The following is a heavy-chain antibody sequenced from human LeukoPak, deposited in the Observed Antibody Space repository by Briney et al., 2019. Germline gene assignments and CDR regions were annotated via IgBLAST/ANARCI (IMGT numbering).Heavy chain of an antibody. D-gene: IGHD2-2*01. CDR2: INHSGST. CDR1: GGSFSGYY. Sequence: SETLSLTCAVYGGSFSGYYWSWIRQPPGKGLEWIGEINHSGSTNYNPSLTSRVTISVDTSKNQFSLKLSSVTAADTAVYYCARRTMPRDYYYYIDVWGKGTTVTVSS. J-gene: IGHJ6*03. V-gene: IGHV4-34*01. CDR3: ARRTMPRDYYYYIDV.